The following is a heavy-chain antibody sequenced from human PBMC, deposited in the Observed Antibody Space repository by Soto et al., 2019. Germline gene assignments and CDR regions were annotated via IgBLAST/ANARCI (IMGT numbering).Heavy chain of an antibody. Sequence: SETLSLTCTVSGGSISGYSWSWIRQSPGKGLEWIGYIYYSGSTNYNPSLKSRVTISVDTSKNQFSLKLSSVTAADTAVYYGARLVVPAAMGYYYGMDVWGQGTTVTVSS. J-gene: IGHJ6*02. D-gene: IGHD2-2*01. CDR1: GGSISGYS. CDR3: ARLVVPAAMGYYYGMDV. CDR2: IYYSGST. V-gene: IGHV4-59*13.